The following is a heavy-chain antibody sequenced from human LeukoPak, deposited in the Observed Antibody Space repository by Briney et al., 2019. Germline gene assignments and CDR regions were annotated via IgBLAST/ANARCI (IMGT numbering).Heavy chain of an antibody. CDR2: ITPFNGNT. CDR3: AASSTSSPFSIDY. V-gene: IGHV1-45*02. J-gene: IGHJ4*02. CDR1: GYTFTYRY. D-gene: IGHD2-2*01. Sequence: SVKVSCKASGYTFTYRYLHWVRQTPGQALEWMGWITPFNGNTNYAQKFQDRVTITRDRSMSTAYMELSSLRSEDTAMYYCAASSTSSPFSIDYWGQGTLVTVSS.